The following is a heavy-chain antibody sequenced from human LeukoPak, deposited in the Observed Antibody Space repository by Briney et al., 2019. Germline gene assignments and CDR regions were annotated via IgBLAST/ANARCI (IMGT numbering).Heavy chain of an antibody. CDR3: VRDYSNFVQGD. V-gene: IGHV4-39*02. CDR2: IYSGGET. Sequence: SETLSLTCTVSGGSISSSSYYWGWIRQSPGKGLEWIGSIYSGGETHYNPSLNSRVTIFLDTSKNRFSLNLISVTATDTAVYYCVRDYSNFVQGDWGQGTLVTVSS. CDR1: GGSISSSSYY. D-gene: IGHD4-11*01. J-gene: IGHJ4*02.